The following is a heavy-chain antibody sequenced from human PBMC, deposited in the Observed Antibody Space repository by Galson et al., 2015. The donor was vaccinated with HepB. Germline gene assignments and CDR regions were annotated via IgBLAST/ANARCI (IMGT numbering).Heavy chain of an antibody. V-gene: IGHV5-10-1*01. CDR3: ARRAYYYDSSGYSVWFDP. D-gene: IGHD3-22*01. Sequence: QSGAEVKKPGESLRISCKGSGYSFTSYWISWVRQMPGKGLEWMGRIDPSDSYTNYSPSFQGHVTISADKSISTAYLQWSSLKASDTAMYYCARRAYYYDSSGYSVWFDPWGQGTLVTVSS. CDR1: GYSFTSYW. J-gene: IGHJ5*02. CDR2: IDPSDSYT.